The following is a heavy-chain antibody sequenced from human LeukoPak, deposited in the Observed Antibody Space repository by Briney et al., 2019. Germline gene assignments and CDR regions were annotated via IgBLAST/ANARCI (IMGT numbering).Heavy chain of an antibody. CDR2: INPNSGGT. D-gene: IGHD6-19*01. V-gene: IGHV1-2*04. J-gene: IGHJ3*02. CDR1: GYTFTGYY. Sequence: GASVKVSCKASGYTFTGYYMHWVRQAPGQGLEWMGWINPNSGGTNYAQKFQGWVTMTRDTSISTAYMELSRLRSDDTAVYYCARGRLAVAGAPDAFDIWGQGTMVTVSS. CDR3: ARGRLAVAGAPDAFDI.